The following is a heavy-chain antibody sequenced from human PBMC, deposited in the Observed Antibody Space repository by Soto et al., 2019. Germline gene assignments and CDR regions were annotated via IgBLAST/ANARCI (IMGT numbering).Heavy chain of an antibody. CDR2: IYWDDDK. CDR1: GFSLTTSGVG. D-gene: IGHD3-3*01. CDR3: AHRVLRTVFGLVTTTAIYFDF. J-gene: IGHJ4*02. V-gene: IGHV2-5*02. Sequence: QITLNESGPTQVKPRQTLTLTCTFSGFSLTTSGVGVGWIRQSPGKAPEWLALIYWDDDKRYSPSLKSRLTITEDTSKNQVDLTMADLDPADTATYYCAHRVLRTVFGLVTTTAIYFDFWGQGTPVAVSS.